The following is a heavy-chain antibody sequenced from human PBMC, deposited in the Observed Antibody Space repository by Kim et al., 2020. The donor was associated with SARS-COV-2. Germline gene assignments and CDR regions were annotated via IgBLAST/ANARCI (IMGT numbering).Heavy chain of an antibody. J-gene: IGHJ4*02. CDR2: VARSAAST. D-gene: IGHD4-4*01. V-gene: IGHV3-23*01. Sequence: GGSLRLSCAASGFTFSDSAMGWVRQAPGKGLEWVSIVARSAASTVYADSVKGRFTISRDSSKNMLYLEMNSLRAEDTALYYCAKVPSNSSPYYFDYSGQG. CDR3: AKVPSNSSPYYFDY. CDR1: GFTFSDSA.